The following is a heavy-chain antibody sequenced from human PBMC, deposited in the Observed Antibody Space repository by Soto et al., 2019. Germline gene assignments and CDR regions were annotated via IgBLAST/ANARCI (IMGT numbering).Heavy chain of an antibody. D-gene: IGHD6-13*01. V-gene: IGHV1-3*01. Sequence: ASVNVSCKASGSTFTSYAMHWVRQAPGQRLEWMGWINAGNGNTKYSQKFQGRVTITRDTSASTAYMELSSLRSEDTAVYYCARDSKISSSWFDPWGQGTLVTVSS. CDR3: ARDSKISSSWFDP. CDR1: GSTFTSYA. CDR2: INAGNGNT. J-gene: IGHJ5*02.